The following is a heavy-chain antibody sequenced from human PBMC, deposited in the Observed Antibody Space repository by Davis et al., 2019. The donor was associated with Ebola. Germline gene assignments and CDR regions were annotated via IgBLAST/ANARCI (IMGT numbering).Heavy chain of an antibody. CDR3: ARDPRFGVGRDYSGMDV. Sequence: GGSLRLSCETSGFIFGDYSMNWVRQAPGKGPEWVSAISSRSSNVYYADSVKGRFTVSRDNAKKALYLEMKSLRVEDTAVYYCARDPRFGVGRDYSGMDVWGQGTTVTVSS. V-gene: IGHV3-21*01. CDR2: ISSRSSNV. D-gene: IGHD3-3*01. J-gene: IGHJ6*02. CDR1: GFIFGDYS.